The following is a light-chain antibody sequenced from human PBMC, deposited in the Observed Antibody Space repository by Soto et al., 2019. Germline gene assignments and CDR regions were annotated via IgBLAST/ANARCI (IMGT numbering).Light chain of an antibody. CDR2: DAS. V-gene: IGKV1-5*01. CDR1: QSISTW. J-gene: IGKJ2*01. Sequence: DTQMTQSPSTLSASVGDSITITCRARQSISTWLAWFQQKPGKAPKLLIYDASNLESGVPSRFSGSGSGTEFTLTLRSLQPDDFATYYCQQYNSYSYTFGQGTKLEIK. CDR3: QQYNSYSYT.